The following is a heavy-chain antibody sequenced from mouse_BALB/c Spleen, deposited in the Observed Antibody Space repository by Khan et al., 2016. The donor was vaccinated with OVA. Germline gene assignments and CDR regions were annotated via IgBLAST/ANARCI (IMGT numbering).Heavy chain of an antibody. CDR2: ISYSGNT. Sequence: EVQLQESRPGLVKPSQSLSLTCTVTGYSITSDYAWNWIRQFPGNKLEWMGYISYSGNTNYNPSLRSRISITRDTSKNQFFLQLNSVTTEDTATYYCARVYGGDFDYWGQGTTLTVSS. CDR1: GYSITSDYA. J-gene: IGHJ2*01. V-gene: IGHV3-2*02. CDR3: ARVYGGDFDY. D-gene: IGHD1-1*01.